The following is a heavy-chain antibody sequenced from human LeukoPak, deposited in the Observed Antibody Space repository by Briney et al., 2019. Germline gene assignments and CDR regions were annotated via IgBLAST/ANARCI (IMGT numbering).Heavy chain of an antibody. V-gene: IGHV3-23*01. Sequence: HSGGSLRLSCAASGFTFSSYAMSWVRQAPGKGLEWVSAISGSGGSTYYADSVKGRFTISRDNSKNTLYLQMNSLRAEDTAVYYCAFLSTGFITMVRGARAFDIWGQGTMVTVSS. D-gene: IGHD3-10*01. CDR2: ISGSGGST. CDR3: AFLSTGFITMVRGARAFDI. J-gene: IGHJ3*02. CDR1: GFTFSSYA.